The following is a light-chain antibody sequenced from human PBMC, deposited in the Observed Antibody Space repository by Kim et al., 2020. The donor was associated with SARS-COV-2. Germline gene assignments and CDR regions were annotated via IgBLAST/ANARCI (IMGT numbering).Light chain of an antibody. Sequence: LTQPASVSGSPGQSITFSCTGTSDDVGAYNLVSWYQQYPGKAPKVIISDVSERPAGGSNRFSGSKSGNTASLTISGLRAEDEADYYCGSLTRENTYVFGTETKVTVL. CDR1: SDDVGAYNL. V-gene: IGLV2-14*03. CDR2: DVS. J-gene: IGLJ1*01. CDR3: GSLTRENTYV.